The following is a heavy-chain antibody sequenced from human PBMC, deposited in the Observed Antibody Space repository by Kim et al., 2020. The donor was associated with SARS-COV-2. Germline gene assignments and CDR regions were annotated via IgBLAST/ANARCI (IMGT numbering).Heavy chain of an antibody. V-gene: IGHV3-21*01. CDR2: ISSSSSYI. Sequence: GGSLRLSCAASGFTFSSYSMNWVRQAPGKGLEWVSSISSSSSYIYYADSVKGRFTISRDNAKNSLYLQMNSLRAEDTAVYYCARSYCSSTSCYASYYYYGMDVWGQGTTVTVSS. CDR3: ARSYCSSTSCYASYYYYGMDV. D-gene: IGHD2-2*01. J-gene: IGHJ6*02. CDR1: GFTFSSYS.